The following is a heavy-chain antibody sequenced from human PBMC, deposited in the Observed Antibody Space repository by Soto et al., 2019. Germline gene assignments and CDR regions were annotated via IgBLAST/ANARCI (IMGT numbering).Heavy chain of an antibody. J-gene: IGHJ4*02. CDR3: AKDSGHD. CDR2: ITGGGGST. D-gene: IGHD1-26*01. CDR1: GFTFSNYA. Sequence: EVQLLESGGGLIQPGGSLRLSCAASGFTFSNYAMSWVRQAPGKGLEWVSVITGGGGSTYYGDPVKGRFTISRDNSKNTLYLQMNSLRAADTAVYYCAKDSGHDWGQGTLVTVSS. V-gene: IGHV3-23*01.